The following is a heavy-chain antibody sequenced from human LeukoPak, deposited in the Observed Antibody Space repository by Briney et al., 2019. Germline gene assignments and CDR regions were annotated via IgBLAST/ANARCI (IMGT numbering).Heavy chain of an antibody. Sequence: PSETLSLTCTVSGGSISSGSYYWSWIRQPAGKGLEWIGRIYTSGSTNYNPSLKSRVTISVDTSKNQFSLKLSSVTAADTAVYYCARVEAAGIAAPPPDYWGQGTLVTVSS. CDR1: GGSISSGSYY. D-gene: IGHD6-13*01. CDR2: IYTSGST. V-gene: IGHV4-61*02. J-gene: IGHJ4*02. CDR3: ARVEAAGIAAPPPDY.